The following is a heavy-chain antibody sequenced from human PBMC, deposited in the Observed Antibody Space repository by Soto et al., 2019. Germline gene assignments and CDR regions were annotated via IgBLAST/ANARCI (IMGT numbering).Heavy chain of an antibody. CDR2: IWNDGSNE. CDR1: GFTFSSYG. D-gene: IGHD3-22*01. CDR3: AREQTDRGGYSVS. Sequence: PGGSLRLSCEASGFTFSSYGMHWVRQAPGKGLEWVAIIWNDGSNEYYADSVKGRFTISRDNSKNTLYLQVSNLRAEDTAVYFCAREQTDRGGYSVSWGPGTLVTVST. J-gene: IGHJ4*02. V-gene: IGHV3-33*01.